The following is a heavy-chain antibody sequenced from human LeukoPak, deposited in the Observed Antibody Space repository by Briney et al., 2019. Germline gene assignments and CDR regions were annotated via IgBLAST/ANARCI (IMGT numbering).Heavy chain of an antibody. J-gene: IGHJ3*02. CDR2: IYSSGNT. D-gene: IGHD3-22*01. V-gene: IGHV4-39*07. Sequence: SETLSLTCAVSGASTSSSNYYWGWVRQSPGKGLEWIGNIYSSGNTYYNASLKSRVTISVDTSKNQFSLKLTSVTAADTAVYYCARAEGLRDSSGYYYEYRGFEIWGQGTMVTVSS. CDR3: ARAEGLRDSSGYYYEYRGFEI. CDR1: GASTSSSNYY.